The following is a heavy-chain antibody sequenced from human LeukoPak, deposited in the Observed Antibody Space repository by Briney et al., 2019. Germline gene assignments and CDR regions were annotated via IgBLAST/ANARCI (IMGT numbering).Heavy chain of an antibody. CDR3: AREGSMVRGVSFDY. V-gene: IGHV4-4*07. J-gene: IGHJ4*02. D-gene: IGHD3-10*01. Sequence: PSETLSLTCTVSGGSISSYYWSWIRQPAGKGLEWIGRIYTSGSTNYNPSLKSRVTMSVDTSKNQFSLKLSSVTAADTAVYYCAREGSMVRGVSFDYWGQGTLVTVSS. CDR1: GGSISSYY. CDR2: IYTSGST.